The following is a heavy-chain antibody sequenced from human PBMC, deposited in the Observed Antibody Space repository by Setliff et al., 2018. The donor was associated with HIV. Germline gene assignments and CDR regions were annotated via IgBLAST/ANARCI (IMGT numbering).Heavy chain of an antibody. D-gene: IGHD4-17*01. CDR3: ARGGATVATRYFDR. V-gene: IGHV4-59*11. J-gene: IGHJ2*01. CDR1: GGSINSRY. CDR2: MYYSGST. Sequence: PSETLSLTCTVSGGSINSRYWSWIRQPPGKGLEWIGYMYYSGSTNYNPSLKSRVTISVDPSKNQFSLKLTSMTAADTAVYYCARGGATVATRYFDRWGRGTLVTVSS.